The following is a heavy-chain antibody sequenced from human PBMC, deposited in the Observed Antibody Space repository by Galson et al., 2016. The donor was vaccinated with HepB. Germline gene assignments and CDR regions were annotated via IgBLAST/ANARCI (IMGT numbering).Heavy chain of an antibody. D-gene: IGHD6-19*01. Sequence: SLRLSCAASGFTFSSYWMHWVRQAPGKGLVWVSRINSDGSSTSYADSVKGRFTISRDNAKNTLYLQMNSLRAEDTAVDYCASLGFVAGTGKFFDYWGQGTLVTVSS. V-gene: IGHV3-74*01. CDR1: GFTFSSYW. J-gene: IGHJ4*02. CDR2: INSDGSST. CDR3: ASLGFVAGTGKFFDY.